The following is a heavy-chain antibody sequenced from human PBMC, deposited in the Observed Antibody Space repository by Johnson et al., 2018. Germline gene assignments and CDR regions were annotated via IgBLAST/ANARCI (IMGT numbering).Heavy chain of an antibody. Sequence: VQLVESGGGLVQPGGSXRLSCAASGFTFTTYAMSGVRQAPGKGREWVSVIRGGGSTTYYADSVKGRFPISRDNSKNTLYLQMNSLRAEDTAVYYCAKDDSNIMVRGSYMDVWGKGTTVTVSS. CDR1: GFTFTTYA. CDR2: IRGGGSTT. D-gene: IGHD3-10*01. J-gene: IGHJ6*03. V-gene: IGHV3-23*04. CDR3: AKDDSNIMVRGSYMDV.